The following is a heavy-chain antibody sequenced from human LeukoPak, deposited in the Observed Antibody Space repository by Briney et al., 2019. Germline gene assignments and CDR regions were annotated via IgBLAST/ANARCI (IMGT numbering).Heavy chain of an antibody. J-gene: IGHJ4*02. V-gene: IGHV3-30*02. CDR1: GFTFSSYG. CDR3: ARGGHRYCSSTSCRTFDY. CDR2: IRYDGSNK. D-gene: IGHD2-2*01. Sequence: GGSLRLSCAASGFTFSSYGMHWVRQAPGKGLEWVAFIRYDGSNKYYADSVKGRFTISRDNSKNTLYLQMNSLRAEDTAVYYCARGGHRYCSSTSCRTFDYWGQGTLVTVSS.